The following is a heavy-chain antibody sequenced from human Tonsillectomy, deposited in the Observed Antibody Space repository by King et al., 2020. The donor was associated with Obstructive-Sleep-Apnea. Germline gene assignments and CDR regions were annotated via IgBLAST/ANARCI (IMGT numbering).Heavy chain of an antibody. J-gene: IGHJ6*02. V-gene: IGHV1-2*02. CDR3: ARVGGDYYYYYGMDV. Sequence: QLVQSGAEVKKPGASVKVSCKASGYTFTGYYMHWVRQAPGQGLEWMGWINPNRGGTNYAQKFQGRVTMTRDTSISTAYMELSRLRSDDTAVYYCARVGGDYYYYYGMDVWGQGTTVTVSS. D-gene: IGHD2-15*01. CDR1: GYTFTGYY. CDR2: INPNRGGT.